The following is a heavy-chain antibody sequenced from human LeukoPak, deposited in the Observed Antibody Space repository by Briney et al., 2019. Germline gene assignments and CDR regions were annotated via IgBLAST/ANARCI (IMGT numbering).Heavy chain of an antibody. D-gene: IGHD3-16*01. CDR1: GGSISSGGYY. CDR2: IYHSGST. Sequence: SETLSLTCTVSGGSISSGGYYWSWIRQPPGKGLEWIGYIYHSGSTYYNPSLKSRVTISVDRSKNQFSLKLGSVTAADTAVYYCARTSRGYFDYWGQGTLVTVSS. CDR3: ARTSRGYFDY. J-gene: IGHJ4*02. V-gene: IGHV4-30-2*01.